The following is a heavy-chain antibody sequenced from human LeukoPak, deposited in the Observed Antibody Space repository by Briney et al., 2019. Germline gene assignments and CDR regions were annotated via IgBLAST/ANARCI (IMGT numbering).Heavy chain of an antibody. CDR1: GFTFSDYY. CDR2: ISSSGSTI. D-gene: IGHD2-2*02. J-gene: IGHJ4*02. V-gene: IGHV3-11*04. CDR3: AKETIVVVPAAILD. Sequence: GGSLRLSCAASGFTFSDYYMSWIRQAPGKGLEWVSYISSSGSTIYYADSVKGRFTISRDNSKNTLYLQMNSLRAEDTAVYYCAKETIVVVPAAILDWGQGTLVTVSS.